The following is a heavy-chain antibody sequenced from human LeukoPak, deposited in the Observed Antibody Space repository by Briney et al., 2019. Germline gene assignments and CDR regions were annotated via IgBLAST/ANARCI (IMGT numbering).Heavy chain of an antibody. CDR2: ILENGSNQ. V-gene: IGHV3-30*04. Sequence: TGGSLRLSCAASGFTFSNYIMHWVRQAPGKGLDWVAVILENGSNQYYADSVKGRFTISRDNAKNSLYLQMNTLRAEDTAVYYCARPSFVTGSYYPLWGQGTLVAVSS. J-gene: IGHJ4*02. D-gene: IGHD1-26*01. CDR1: GFTFSNYI. CDR3: ARPSFVTGSYYPL.